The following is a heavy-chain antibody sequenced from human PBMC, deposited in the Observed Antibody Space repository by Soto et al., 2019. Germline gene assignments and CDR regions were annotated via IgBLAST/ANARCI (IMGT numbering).Heavy chain of an antibody. J-gene: IGHJ3*02. CDR1: GFTVSSNY. D-gene: IGHD4-17*01. CDR3: ARDLGGAYGDDAFDI. Sequence: GGSLRLSCAASGFTVSSNYMSWVRQAPGKGLEWVSVIYSGGSTYYADSVKGRFTISRDNSKNTLYLQMNSLRAEDTAVYYCARDLGGAYGDDAFDIWGQGTMVTVSS. V-gene: IGHV3-66*01. CDR2: IYSGGST.